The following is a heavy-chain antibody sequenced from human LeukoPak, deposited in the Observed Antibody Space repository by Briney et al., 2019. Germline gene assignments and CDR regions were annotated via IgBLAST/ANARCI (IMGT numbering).Heavy chain of an antibody. CDR3: ARESGGDYYDSSGYTLDY. CDR1: GFTFSDYY. V-gene: IGHV3-21*01. CDR2: ISSSSSYI. Sequence: SGGSLRLSCAASGFTFSDYYMNWVRQAPGKGLEWVSSISSSSSYIYYADSVKGRFTISRDNAKNSLYLQMNSLRAEDTAVYYCARESGGDYYDSSGYTLDYWGQGTLVTVSS. D-gene: IGHD3-22*01. J-gene: IGHJ4*02.